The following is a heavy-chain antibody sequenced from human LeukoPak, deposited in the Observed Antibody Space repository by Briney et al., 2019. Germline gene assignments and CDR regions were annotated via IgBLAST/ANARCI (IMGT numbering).Heavy chain of an antibody. J-gene: IGHJ4*02. CDR1: RGTFSSYT. CDR3: ASGRYYYDSSGYSDY. Sequence: SVKVSCKASRGTFSSYTISWVRQAPGQGLEWMGRIIPILGIANYAQKFQGRVTITADKSTSTAYMELSSLRSEDTAVYYCASGRYYYDSSGYSDYWGQGTLVTVSS. CDR2: IIPILGIA. V-gene: IGHV1-69*02. D-gene: IGHD3-22*01.